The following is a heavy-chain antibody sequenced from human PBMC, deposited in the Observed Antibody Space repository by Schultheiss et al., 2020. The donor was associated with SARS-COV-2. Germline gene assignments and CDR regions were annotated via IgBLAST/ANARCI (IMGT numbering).Heavy chain of an antibody. CDR2: TYYRSKWYN. Sequence: QTLSLTCAISGDSVSSNSAAWNWIRQSPSRGLEWLGRTYYRSKWYNDYAVSVKSRITINPDTSKNQFSLQLNSVTPEDTAVYYCARVGPSGLRLGELSLYRDYYYGMDVWGQGTTVTVSS. CDR1: GDSVSSNSAA. V-gene: IGHV6-1*01. J-gene: IGHJ6*02. D-gene: IGHD3-16*02. CDR3: ARVGPSGLRLGELSLYRDYYYGMDV.